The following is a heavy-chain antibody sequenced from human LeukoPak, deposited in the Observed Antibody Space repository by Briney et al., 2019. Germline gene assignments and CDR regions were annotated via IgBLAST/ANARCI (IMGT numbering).Heavy chain of an antibody. CDR3: ARRLVDSGTSQVSDD. Sequence: SETLSLTCAVYGGSFSGYYWSWIRQPPGKGLEWIGEINDSGSVNCNPSLKNRVTLSVDTSKNQFSLRLSSVAAADTAVYYCARRLVDSGTSQVSDDWGQGTLVTVSS. V-gene: IGHV4-34*01. D-gene: IGHD2-2*01. J-gene: IGHJ4*02. CDR1: GGSFSGYY. CDR2: INDSGSV.